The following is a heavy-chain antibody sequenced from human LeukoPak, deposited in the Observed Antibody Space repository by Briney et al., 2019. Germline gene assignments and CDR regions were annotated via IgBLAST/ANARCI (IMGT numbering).Heavy chain of an antibody. CDR3: TRGAGWLIDY. Sequence: SETLSLTCSVSGGSITSSSYYWAWIRQPPEKGLEWIGSIYYTGGTYYSPSLKSRVTISADTSKNQFSLKLNSLTTADTAVYYCTRGAGWLIDYWGQGILVTVSS. D-gene: IGHD3-16*01. J-gene: IGHJ4*02. V-gene: IGHV4-39*07. CDR1: GGSITSSSYY. CDR2: IYYTGGT.